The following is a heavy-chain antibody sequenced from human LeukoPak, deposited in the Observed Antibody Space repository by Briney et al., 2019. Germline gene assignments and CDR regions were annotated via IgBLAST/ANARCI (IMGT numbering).Heavy chain of an antibody. J-gene: IGHJ4*02. Sequence: ASVKVSCKASGYTFTGYYMHWVRQAPGQGLEWMGWINPNSGGTNYAQKFQGRVTMTRDTSTSTVYMELSSLRSEDTAVYYCARHSLIGTTPFDYWGQGTLVTVSS. CDR1: GYTFTGYY. CDR3: ARHSLIGTTPFDY. CDR2: INPNSGGT. V-gene: IGHV1-2*02. D-gene: IGHD1-20*01.